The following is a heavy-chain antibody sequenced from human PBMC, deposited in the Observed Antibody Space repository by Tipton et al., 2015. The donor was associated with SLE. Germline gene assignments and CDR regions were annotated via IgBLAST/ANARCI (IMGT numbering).Heavy chain of an antibody. CDR2: LYYSGNT. CDR1: GDSISANSYH. J-gene: IGHJ4*02. D-gene: IGHD2-8*01. CDR3: ARGYCSDGVCYGFGFFDY. V-gene: IGHV4-39*07. Sequence: GLVKPSETLSLICTVSGDSISANSYHWGWIRQPPGKGLEWIGVLYYSGNTYYNPSLKSPVTLSIDTSKNQFSLKMRSVTAADTAVYFCARGYCSDGVCYGFGFFDYWGQGNLVTVSS.